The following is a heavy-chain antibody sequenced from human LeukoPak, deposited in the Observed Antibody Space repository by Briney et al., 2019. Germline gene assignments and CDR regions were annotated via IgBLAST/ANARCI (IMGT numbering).Heavy chain of an antibody. CDR3: ARGWYCSGGSCYRTHNWFDP. Sequence: SETLSLTCAVYGGSFSGYYWSWIRQPPGKGLEWIGEINHSGSTNYNPSLKSRVTISVDTSKNQFSLKLGSVTAADTAVYYCARGWYCSGGSCYRTHNWFDPWGQGTLVTVSS. CDR2: INHSGST. V-gene: IGHV4-34*01. CDR1: GGSFSGYY. J-gene: IGHJ5*02. D-gene: IGHD2-15*01.